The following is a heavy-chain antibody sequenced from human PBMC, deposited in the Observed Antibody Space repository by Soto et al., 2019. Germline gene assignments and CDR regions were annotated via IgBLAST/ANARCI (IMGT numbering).Heavy chain of an antibody. V-gene: IGHV1-8*01. D-gene: IGHD3-3*01. J-gene: IGHJ5*01. CDR3: ARGGTAHYDFWSDPRGDWLAS. Sequence: QVQLLQSGAEVKRPGASVKVSCRASGYTFTNYDVSWVRQAAGQGLEWMGWLIPATGKTKTTYLRQFRDRVSMTWDTSVATAYLEVIDLTSDDTAVYYCARGGTAHYDFWSDPRGDWLASWGQGTLVTVSS. CDR1: GYTFTNYD. CDR2: LIPATGKTKT.